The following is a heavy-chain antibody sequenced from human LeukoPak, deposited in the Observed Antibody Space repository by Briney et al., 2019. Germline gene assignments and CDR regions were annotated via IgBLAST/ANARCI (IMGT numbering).Heavy chain of an antibody. D-gene: IGHD6-13*01. Sequence: ASVKVSCKASGYTFTSYGISWVRQAPGQGLEWMGWISAYNGNTNYAQKLQGRVTMTTDTSTSTAYMELRSLRSDDTAVYYCARDLSLIAAAGFDPWGQGTLVTVSS. CDR1: GYTFTSYG. J-gene: IGHJ5*02. V-gene: IGHV1-18*01. CDR3: ARDLSLIAAAGFDP. CDR2: ISAYNGNT.